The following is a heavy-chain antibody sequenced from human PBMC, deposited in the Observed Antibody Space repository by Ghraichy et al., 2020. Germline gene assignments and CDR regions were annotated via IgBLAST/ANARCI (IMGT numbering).Heavy chain of an antibody. D-gene: IGHD3-3*01. CDR3: ARGFADFWSGYYSLRWFDP. Sequence: GESLNISCAASGFTFSSYSMNWVRQAPGKGLEWVSSISSSSSYIYYADSVKGRFTISRDNAKNSLYLQMNSLRAEDTAVYYCARGFADFWSGYYSLRWFDPWGQGTLVTVSS. CDR2: ISSSSSYI. J-gene: IGHJ5*02. V-gene: IGHV3-21*01. CDR1: GFTFSSYS.